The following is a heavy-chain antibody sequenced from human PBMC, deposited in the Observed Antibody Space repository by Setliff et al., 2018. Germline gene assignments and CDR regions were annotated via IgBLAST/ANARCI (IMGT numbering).Heavy chain of an antibody. J-gene: IGHJ3*02. V-gene: IGHV3-11*03. D-gene: IGHD1-1*01. CDR2: VASTGSFT. Sequence: PGGSLRLSCEGSGFIFSNYFMSWFRQAPGKGLEWLSYVASTGSFTKEADSVRGRFSVSRDNSKKSVFLQVNDLRVEDTAVYFCAKGGDWDDEHYAFDIWGQGTMVTVSS. CDR3: AKGGDWDDEHYAFDI. CDR1: GFIFSNYF.